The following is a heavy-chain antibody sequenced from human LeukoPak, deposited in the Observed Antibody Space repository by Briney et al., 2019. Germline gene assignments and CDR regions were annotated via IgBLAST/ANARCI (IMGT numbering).Heavy chain of an antibody. CDR3: ARDLERVRGYGGIDY. CDR2: IYSDGSSK. V-gene: IGHV3-74*01. J-gene: IGHJ4*02. Sequence: GGSLRLSCAASGFTFSSYWMHWVRQAPGKGLVWVSRIYSDGSSKHYAYSVKGRFTISRDNAKNTLYLQMNSLRAEDTAVYYWARDLERVRGYGGIDYWGQGTLVTVSS. D-gene: IGHD4-23*01. CDR1: GFTFSSYW.